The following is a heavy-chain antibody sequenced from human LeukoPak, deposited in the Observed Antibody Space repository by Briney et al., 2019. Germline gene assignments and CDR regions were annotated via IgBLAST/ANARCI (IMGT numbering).Heavy chain of an antibody. J-gene: IGHJ4*02. D-gene: IGHD6-13*01. V-gene: IGHV3-30*04. CDR2: ISYDGSNK. CDR1: GFTFSSYA. CDR3: ARSRQLAPIDY. Sequence: GGSLRLSCAASGFTFSSYAMHWLRQAPGKGLEGVAVISYDGSNKYYADSVKGRFTISRDNSKNTLYLQMNSLRAEDTAVYYCARSRQLAPIDYWGQGTLVTVSS.